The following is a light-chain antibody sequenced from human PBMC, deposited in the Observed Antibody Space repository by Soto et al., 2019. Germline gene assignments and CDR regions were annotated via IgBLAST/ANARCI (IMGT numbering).Light chain of an antibody. CDR3: SSYTSSSPWYV. V-gene: IGLV2-14*01. Sequence: QSALTQPASVSGSPGQSITISCTGTSSDVGGYNYVSWYQQHPGKAPKLMIYDVSNRPSGVSNRFSGSKSGNTASLTISGLQAEDEADYYCSSYTSSSPWYVFGTETKVTVL. CDR1: SSDVGGYNY. CDR2: DVS. J-gene: IGLJ1*01.